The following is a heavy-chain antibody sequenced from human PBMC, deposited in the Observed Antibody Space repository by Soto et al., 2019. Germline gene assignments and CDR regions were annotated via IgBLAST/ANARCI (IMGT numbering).Heavy chain of an antibody. Sequence: GGSLRLSCAASGFTFSSYAMSWVRQAPGKGLEWVSAISGSGGSTYYADSVKGRFTISRDNSKNTLYLQMNSLRAEDTAVYYCAKAGSWGYNWNDYYYYMDVWGKGTTVTVSS. V-gene: IGHV3-23*01. CDR2: ISGSGGST. CDR1: GFTFSSYA. J-gene: IGHJ6*03. CDR3: AKAGSWGYNWNDYYYYMDV. D-gene: IGHD1-1*01.